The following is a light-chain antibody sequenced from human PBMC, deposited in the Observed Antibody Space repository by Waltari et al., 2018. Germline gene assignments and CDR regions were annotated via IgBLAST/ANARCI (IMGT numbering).Light chain of an antibody. CDR3: MQGTHWPPT. CDR2: KVY. Sequence: DVVMTQSPLSLPVTLGQPASISCRSRQSLVYSHGNTYLNWFQQRPGQSPRRLLYKVYNRYPGGPARFSCSGSVADFTLKISRVEAEDVGVYYYMQGTHWPPTFGQGTKVEIK. J-gene: IGKJ1*01. CDR1: QSLVYSHGNTY. V-gene: IGKV2-30*01.